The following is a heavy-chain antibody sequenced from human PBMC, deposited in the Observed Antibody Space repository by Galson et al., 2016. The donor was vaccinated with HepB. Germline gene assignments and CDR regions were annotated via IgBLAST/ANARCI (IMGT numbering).Heavy chain of an antibody. Sequence: SVKVSCKASGYIFTDYYINWVRQAPGQGLEWMGRINPNSGSTKLAQRFHDRVTLTRDTSSSTAYMELSDLTSDDTVMYYCAREGIAVMGALDVCAQGTLVTVSS. J-gene: IGHJ5*02. D-gene: IGHD6-19*01. CDR2: INPNSGST. CDR1: GYIFTDYY. V-gene: IGHV1-2*05. CDR3: AREGIAVMGALDV.